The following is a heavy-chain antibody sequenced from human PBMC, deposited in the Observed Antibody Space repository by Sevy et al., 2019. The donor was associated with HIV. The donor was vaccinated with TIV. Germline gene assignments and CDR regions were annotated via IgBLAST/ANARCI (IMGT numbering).Heavy chain of an antibody. V-gene: IGHV3-7*01. J-gene: IGHJ4*02. CDR2: IKQDGSEK. D-gene: IGHD1-20*01. CDR1: GFTFSKAW. Sequence: GGSLRLSCAASGFTFSKAWMSWVRQAPGKGLEWVANIKQDGSEKYYVDSVKGRFTISRDNAKNSLYLQMNSLRAEDTAGYYCAERGANWNDSYLDYWGQGTLVTVSS. CDR3: AERGANWNDSYLDY.